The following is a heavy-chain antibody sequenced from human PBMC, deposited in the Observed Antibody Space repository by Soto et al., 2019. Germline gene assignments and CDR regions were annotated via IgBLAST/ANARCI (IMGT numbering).Heavy chain of an antibody. CDR3: ASQQWLAPV. V-gene: IGHV4-59*01. J-gene: IGHJ4*02. CDR2: IYYSGST. CDR1: GGSISSYY. Sequence: SETLSLTCTVSGGSISSYYWSWIRQPPGKGLEWIGYIYYSGSTNYNPSLKSRVTISVDTSKSTLYLQMNSLRAEDTAVYYCASQQWLAPVWGQGTLVTVSS. D-gene: IGHD6-19*01.